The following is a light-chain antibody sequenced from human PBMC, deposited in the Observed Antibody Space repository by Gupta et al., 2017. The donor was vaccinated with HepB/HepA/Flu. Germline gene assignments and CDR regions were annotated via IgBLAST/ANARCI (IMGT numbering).Light chain of an antibody. CDR2: QAS. CDR3: QHDNSYWT. V-gene: IGKV1-5*03. CDR1: QSISSW. J-gene: IGKJ1*01. Sequence: DIQMTQSPSTLSASVGDRVTITCRASQSISSWLAWYQQKPGQAPKLLIYQASSLERGVPSRFSGSGSGTEFTLTIGSLQPDDSATYYCQHDNSYWTFGQGTKVEIK.